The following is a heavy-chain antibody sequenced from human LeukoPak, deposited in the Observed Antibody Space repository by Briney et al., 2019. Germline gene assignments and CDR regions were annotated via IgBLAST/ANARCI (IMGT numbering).Heavy chain of an antibody. CDR1: GDSISSSSDF. CDR2: IYYSGST. D-gene: IGHD4-17*01. V-gene: IGHV4-39*01. J-gene: IGHJ5*02. Sequence: SETQSLTCTVSGDSISSSSDFWRWIRQPPAKGLDWIGSIYYSGSTYYNPSLKSRVTISVDTSKNQFSLKLSSVTAADTAVYYCARSTVTPYNWFDPWGQGTLVTVSS. CDR3: ARSTVTPYNWFDP.